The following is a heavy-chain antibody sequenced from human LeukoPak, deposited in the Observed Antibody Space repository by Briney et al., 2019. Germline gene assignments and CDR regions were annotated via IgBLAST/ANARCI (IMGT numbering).Heavy chain of an antibody. CDR1: GGSISITNC. J-gene: IGHJ4*02. V-gene: IGHV4/OR15-8*01. CDR2: ISLTGPT. CDR3: SRESGAFCPFGY. Sequence: SHSLSLACGVYGGSISITNCGCWVRQPPGQGGGGIGEISLTGPTNYNPSLTGGDTMSLDEPRNQLSLNLNSVTDADTAIYYCSRESGAFCPFGYWGQGTLVIVPP. D-gene: IGHD1-26*01.